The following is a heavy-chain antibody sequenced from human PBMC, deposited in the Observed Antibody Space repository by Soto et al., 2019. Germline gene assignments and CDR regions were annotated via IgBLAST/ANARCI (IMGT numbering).Heavy chain of an antibody. CDR3: AKDGGRSSGWYRDY. D-gene: IGHD6-19*01. V-gene: IGHV3-23*01. CDR1: GFTFSSYA. Sequence: EVQLLESGGGLVQPGGSLRLSCAPSGFTFSSYAMSGVRQAPGKGLKWVSSISGSGGNTYYADSVKGRFTISRDNSMNTLFLQRNSLRDEDTAVYYCAKDGGRSSGWYRDYWGQGTLVTVSS. CDR2: ISGSGGNT. J-gene: IGHJ4*02.